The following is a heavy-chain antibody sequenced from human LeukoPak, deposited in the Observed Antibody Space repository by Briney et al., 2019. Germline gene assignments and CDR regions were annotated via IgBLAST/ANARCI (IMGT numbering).Heavy chain of an antibody. J-gene: IGHJ4*02. D-gene: IGHD5-18*01. CDR1: GFTFDDYA. CDR3: AKDKTEYSYGSLNY. Sequence: GGSLRLPCAASGFTFDDYAMHWVRQAPGKGLEWVSLISWDGGSTYYADPVKGRFTISRDNSKNSLYLQMNSLRAEDTALYYCAKDKTEYSYGSLNYWGQGTLVTVSS. CDR2: ISWDGGST. V-gene: IGHV3-43D*03.